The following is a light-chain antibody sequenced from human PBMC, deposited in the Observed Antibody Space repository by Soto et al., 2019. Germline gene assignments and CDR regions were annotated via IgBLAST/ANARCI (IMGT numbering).Light chain of an antibody. Sequence: QSVLTQPASVSGSPGQSITISCTGTSSDVGAYNYVSWYQYHPGKAPKLMIFGVSNRPSGVSNRFSASKSGNTASLIISGLQAEDEADYYCSSYTSATTLVFGTGTQLTVL. CDR2: GVS. CDR3: SSYTSATTLV. CDR1: SSDVGAYNY. J-gene: IGLJ1*01. V-gene: IGLV2-14*03.